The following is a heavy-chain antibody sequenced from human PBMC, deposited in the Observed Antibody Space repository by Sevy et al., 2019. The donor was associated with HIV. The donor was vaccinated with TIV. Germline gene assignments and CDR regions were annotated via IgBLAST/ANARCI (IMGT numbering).Heavy chain of an antibody. J-gene: IGHJ4*02. CDR3: AKAGVAVAGTFDLFYFDD. D-gene: IGHD6-19*01. Sequence: GGSLRLSCAASGFTFSSYAMSWVRQAPGKGLEWVSPICGRGGRTYYADSVKGRFTISRDNSKNTLSLLMNSLRAEDTALDYCAKAGVAVAGTFDLFYFDDWGQGTLVTVSS. CDR2: ICGRGGRT. V-gene: IGHV3-23*01. CDR1: GFTFSSYA.